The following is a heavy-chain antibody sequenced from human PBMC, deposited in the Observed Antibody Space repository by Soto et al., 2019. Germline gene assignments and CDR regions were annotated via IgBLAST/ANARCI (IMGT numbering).Heavy chain of an antibody. Sequence: ASVKVSCKASGYTFTGYYMHWVRQAPGQGLEWMGWINPNSGGTNYAQKFQGRVTMTRDTSISTAYMELSRLRSDDTAVYYCARGYSSSWYPPEYLQHWGQGTLVTVSS. D-gene: IGHD6-13*01. CDR1: GYTFTGYY. J-gene: IGHJ1*01. CDR2: INPNSGGT. CDR3: ARGYSSSWYPPEYLQH. V-gene: IGHV1-2*02.